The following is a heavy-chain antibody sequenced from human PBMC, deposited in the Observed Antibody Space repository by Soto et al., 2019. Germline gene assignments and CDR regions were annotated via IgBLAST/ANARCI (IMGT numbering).Heavy chain of an antibody. J-gene: IGHJ4*02. CDR3: AHRPSYCSGYSCYSGFDY. V-gene: IGHV3-23*01. CDR1: GFTFSSYA. Sequence: GGSLRLSCAASGFTFSSYAMSWVRQAPGKGLEWVSAISGSGGSTYYADSVKGRFTISRDNSKNTLYLQMTNMDPVDTATYYCAHRPSYCSGYSCYSGFDYWGQGTLVTVSS. D-gene: IGHD2-15*01. CDR2: ISGSGGST.